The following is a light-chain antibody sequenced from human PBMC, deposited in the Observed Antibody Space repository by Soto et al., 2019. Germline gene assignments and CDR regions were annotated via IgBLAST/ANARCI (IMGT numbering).Light chain of an antibody. V-gene: IGKV1-6*01. CDR1: QGIRND. CDR2: DAS. J-gene: IGKJ1*01. CDR3: QQYDNYRA. Sequence: AIQMTQSPSSLSASVGDRVTITCRASQGIRNDLGWYQQKPGKAPKLLIYDASTLESGVPSRFSGSGSGTEFTLAISSLQPDDFATYYCQQYDNYRAFGQGTKVDIK.